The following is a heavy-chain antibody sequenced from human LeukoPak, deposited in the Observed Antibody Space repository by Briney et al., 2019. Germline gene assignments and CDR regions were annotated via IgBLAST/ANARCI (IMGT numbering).Heavy chain of an antibody. CDR1: GFTFSSYA. V-gene: IGHV3-23*01. D-gene: IGHD6-19*01. J-gene: IGHJ4*02. Sequence: PGGSLRLSCAASGFTFSSYAMSWVRQAPGKGLEWVSAISGSGGSTYYADSVKGRFTISRDNSKNTLYLQMNSLRTEDTAVYYCAIKGSSGWPYYFDYWGQGTLVTVSS. CDR2: ISGSGGST. CDR3: AIKGSSGWPYYFDY.